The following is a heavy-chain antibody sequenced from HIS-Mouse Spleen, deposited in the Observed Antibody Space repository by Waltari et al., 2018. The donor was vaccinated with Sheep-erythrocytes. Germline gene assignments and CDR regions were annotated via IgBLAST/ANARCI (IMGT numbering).Heavy chain of an antibody. V-gene: IGHV3-30*04. D-gene: IGHD1-26*01. CDR3: ARVSAGELKYYFDY. Sequence: LEWVAVISYDGSNKYYADSVKGRFTISRDNSKNTLYLQMNSLRAEDTAVYYCARVSAGELKYYFDYWGQGTLVTVS. CDR2: ISYDGSNK. J-gene: IGHJ4*02.